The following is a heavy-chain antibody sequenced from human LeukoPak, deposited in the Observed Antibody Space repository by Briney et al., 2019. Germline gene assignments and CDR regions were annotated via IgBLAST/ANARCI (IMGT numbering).Heavy chain of an antibody. V-gene: IGHV3-20*04. CDR3: ARESSGSGSYYNVGY. Sequence: GGSLRLSCAASGFTFDDYGMSWVRQAPGKGLEWVSGINWNGGRTGYADSVKGRFTISRDNAKKSLYVQMNSLRAEDTALYYCARESSGSGSYYNVGYWGQGTLVTVSS. CDR1: GFTFDDYG. J-gene: IGHJ4*02. D-gene: IGHD3-10*01. CDR2: INWNGGRT.